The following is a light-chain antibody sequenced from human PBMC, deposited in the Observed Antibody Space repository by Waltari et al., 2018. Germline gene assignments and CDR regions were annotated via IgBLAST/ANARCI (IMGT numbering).Light chain of an antibody. J-gene: IGLJ2*01. Sequence: SYELTQPPSVSVSPGQTASLPCSGDKLGDKYACWYQQKPGPSPVLVIYQDSKRTSGIPERFSGSNSGNTATLTISGTQAMDEADYYCQAWDSSTVVFGGGTKLTVL. CDR2: QDS. V-gene: IGLV3-1*01. CDR1: KLGDKY. CDR3: QAWDSSTVV.